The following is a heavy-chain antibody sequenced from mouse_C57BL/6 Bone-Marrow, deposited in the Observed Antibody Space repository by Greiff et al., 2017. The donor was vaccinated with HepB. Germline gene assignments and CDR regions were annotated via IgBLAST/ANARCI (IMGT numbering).Heavy chain of an antibody. CDR1: GFTFSDYG. Sequence: EVKLQESGGGLVQPGGSLKLSCAASGFTFSDYGMAWVRQAPRKGPEWVAFISNLAYSIYYADTVTGRFTISRENAKNTLYLEMSSLRSEDTAMYYCARGTAQAPMDYWGQGTSVTVSS. J-gene: IGHJ4*01. CDR3: ARGTAQAPMDY. CDR2: ISNLAYSI. D-gene: IGHD3-2*02. V-gene: IGHV5-15*01.